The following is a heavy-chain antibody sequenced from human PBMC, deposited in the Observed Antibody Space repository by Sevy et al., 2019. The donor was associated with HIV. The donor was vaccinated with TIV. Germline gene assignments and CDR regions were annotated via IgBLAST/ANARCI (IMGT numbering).Heavy chain of an antibody. CDR1: GFNFSPYA. D-gene: IGHD3-22*01. CDR2: MSSDGSTR. CDR3: AKEGYYYDSRSSDWFDP. V-gene: IGHV3-30*18. J-gene: IGHJ5*02. Sequence: GGSLRLSCAASGFNFSPYAMHWVRQGPGKGLEWVATMSSDGSTRSYVDSVKGRFSISRDNSKNPLYLQMNNLTPEDTAVFYCAKEGYYYDSRSSDWFDPWGQGTLVTVSS.